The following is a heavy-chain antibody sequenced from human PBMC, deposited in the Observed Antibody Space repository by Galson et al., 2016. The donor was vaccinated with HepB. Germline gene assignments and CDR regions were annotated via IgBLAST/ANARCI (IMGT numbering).Heavy chain of an antibody. CDR2: ISVSGDHV. Sequence: SLRLSCAASGLTLNNFVINWIRQAPGKGLEWVSGISVSGDHVYYADSVKGRLTIYRENSKNTAYLQMNSLRAEDTAVYYCGRGSSGDVYNFGAYWGQGTRVSVSS. CDR1: GLTLNNFV. J-gene: IGHJ4*02. V-gene: IGHV3-23*01. D-gene: IGHD5-24*01. CDR3: GRGSSGDVYNFGAY.